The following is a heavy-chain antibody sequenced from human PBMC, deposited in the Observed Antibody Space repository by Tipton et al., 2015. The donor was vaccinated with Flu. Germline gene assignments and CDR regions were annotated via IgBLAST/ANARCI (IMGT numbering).Heavy chain of an antibody. Sequence: LRLSCTVSGDSISTTIYYWGWVRQPPGKGLEWIGSIYYSGTTYYNPSLKSRVTISVDSSKNEFSLTLASLTAWDTAVYYWARDLWNDRRAYYYYGVDVWGQGTTVTVSS. J-gene: IGHJ6*02. D-gene: IGHD1-1*01. CDR1: GDSISTTIYY. V-gene: IGHV4-39*07. CDR3: ARDLWNDRRAYYYYGVDV. CDR2: IYYSGTT.